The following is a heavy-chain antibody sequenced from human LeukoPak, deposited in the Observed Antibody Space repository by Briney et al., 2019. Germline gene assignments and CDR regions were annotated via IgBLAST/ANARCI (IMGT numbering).Heavy chain of an antibody. J-gene: IGHJ3*02. V-gene: IGHV1-18*01. CDR1: GYTFTSYG. D-gene: IGHD2-21*02. CDR3: ASSMRGDFGAFDI. CDR2: ISAYNGNT. Sequence: ASVKVSCKASGYTFTSYGISWVRQAPGQGLEWMGWISAYNGNTNYAQKLQGIVTMATDTSTSTAYMELRSLRSDDTAVYYCASSMRGDFGAFDIWGQGTMVTVSS.